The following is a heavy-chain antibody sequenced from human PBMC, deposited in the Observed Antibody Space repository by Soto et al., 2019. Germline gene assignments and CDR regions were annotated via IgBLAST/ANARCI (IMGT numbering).Heavy chain of an antibody. V-gene: IGHV3-23*01. CDR1: GFTFSSYA. D-gene: IGHD2-15*01. CDR2: ISGSGGST. CDR3: ICALLGI. Sequence: EVQLLESGGGLVQPGGSLRLSCAASGFTFSSYAMSWVRQAPGKGLEWVSAISGSGGSTYYADSVKGRFPISRDNTKNPLYLQMHSLRAEDTAVYYCICALLGIWGQGTMVTVSS. J-gene: IGHJ3*02.